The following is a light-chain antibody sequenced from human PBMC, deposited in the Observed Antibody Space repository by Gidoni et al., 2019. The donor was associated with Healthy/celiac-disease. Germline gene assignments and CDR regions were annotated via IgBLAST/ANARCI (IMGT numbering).Light chain of an antibody. Sequence: QSALTQPASVSGSPGQSITISCTGTSSDVGGYNLVSWYQQHPGKAPKRLIYEGSKRPSGVSNRFSGSKSGNTASLTISGLQAEDEADYYCCSYAGSSRVFGGGTKLTVL. CDR1: SSDVGGYNL. CDR2: EGS. J-gene: IGLJ3*02. V-gene: IGLV2-23*01. CDR3: CSYAGSSRV.